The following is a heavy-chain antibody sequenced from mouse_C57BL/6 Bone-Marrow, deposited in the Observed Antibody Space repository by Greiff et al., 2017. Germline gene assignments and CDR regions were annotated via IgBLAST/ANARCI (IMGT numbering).Heavy chain of an antibody. D-gene: IGHD3-3*01. V-gene: IGHV5-4*03. CDR1: GFTFSSYA. CDR2: VSDGGSYT. Sequence: EVKVVESGGGLVKPGGSLKLSCAASGFTFSSYAMSWVRQTPEKRLEWVATVSDGGSYTYYPDNVKGRFTISRDNAKTNLYLQMSHLKSEDTAMYYCARRGLRVYFDYWGQGTTLTVSS. J-gene: IGHJ2*01. CDR3: ARRGLRVYFDY.